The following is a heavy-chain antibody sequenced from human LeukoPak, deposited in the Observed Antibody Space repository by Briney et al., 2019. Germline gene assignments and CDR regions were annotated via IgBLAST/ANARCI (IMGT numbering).Heavy chain of an antibody. CDR1: GYTFTGYY. D-gene: IGHD1-7*01. Sequence: ASVKVSCKASGYTFTGYYMHWVRQAPGQGLEWMGWINPNSGGTNYAQKFQGRVTMTRDTSISTACMELSRLRSDDTAVYYCARERRNSYNWFDPWGQGTLVTVSS. J-gene: IGHJ5*02. CDR3: ARERRNSYNWFDP. CDR2: INPNSGGT. V-gene: IGHV1-2*02.